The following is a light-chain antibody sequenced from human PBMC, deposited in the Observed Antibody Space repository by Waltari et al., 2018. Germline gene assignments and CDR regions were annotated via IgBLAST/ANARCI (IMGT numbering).Light chain of an antibody. J-gene: IGKJ1*01. CDR2: GAS. Sequence: DMVLTQSPGPLSLSPGERATLSCRASQRVTNNDLAWDQQKPGQAPRLLIYGASSRATGIPDRFSGRGSGTDFTLTISRLEPEDFAVYYCQQYGSSPKTFGQGTKVEIK. CDR1: QRVTNND. V-gene: IGKV3-20*01. CDR3: QQYGSSPKT.